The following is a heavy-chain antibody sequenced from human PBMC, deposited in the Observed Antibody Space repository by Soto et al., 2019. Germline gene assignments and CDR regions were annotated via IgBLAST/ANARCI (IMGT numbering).Heavy chain of an antibody. Sequence: SETLSLTCTVSGGSISSSSYYWGWIRQPPGKGLEWIGSIYYSGSTYYNPSLKSRVTISVDTSKSQFSLKLSSVTAADTAVYYCARSATVDFDYWGQGTLVTVSS. CDR2: IYYSGST. CDR1: GGSISSSSYY. D-gene: IGHD4-17*01. V-gene: IGHV4-39*01. J-gene: IGHJ4*02. CDR3: ARSATVDFDY.